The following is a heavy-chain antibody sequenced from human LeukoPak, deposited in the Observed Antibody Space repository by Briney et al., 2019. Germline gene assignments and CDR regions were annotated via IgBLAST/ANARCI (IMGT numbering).Heavy chain of an antibody. CDR1: GFTFSSYE. CDR2: ISSSGSTI. CDR3: ARGPTKDQLGDFDY. D-gene: IGHD6-6*01. Sequence: GGSLRLSCAASGFTFSSYEMNWVRQAPGKGLEWVSYISSSGSTIYYADSVKGRFTISRDNAKNSLYLQMNSLRAEDTAVYYCARGPTKDQLGDFDYWGQGTLVTVSS. V-gene: IGHV3-48*03. J-gene: IGHJ4*02.